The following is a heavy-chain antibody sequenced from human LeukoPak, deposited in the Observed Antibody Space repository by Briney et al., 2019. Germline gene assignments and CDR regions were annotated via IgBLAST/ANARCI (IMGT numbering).Heavy chain of an antibody. CDR3: ARHSGSYFPGPFDY. CDR2: IYHSGST. J-gene: IGHJ4*02. D-gene: IGHD1-26*01. V-gene: IGHV4-38-2*02. CDR1: GYSISSGYY. Sequence: SETLSLTCTVSGYSISSGYYWGWIRQPPGKGLEWIGSIYHSGSTYYNPSLKSRVTISVDTSKNQFSLKLSSVTAADAAVYHCARHSGSYFPGPFDYWGQGTLVTVSS.